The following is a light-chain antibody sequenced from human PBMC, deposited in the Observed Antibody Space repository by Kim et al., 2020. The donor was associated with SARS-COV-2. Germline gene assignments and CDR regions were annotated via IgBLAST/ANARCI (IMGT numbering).Light chain of an antibody. CDR3: SSYTSSSAYV. CDR2: DVS. V-gene: IGLV2-14*04. Sequence: GQSITISCTGTSSDVGGYNYVSWYQQHPGKAPKFIIYDVSKRPSGVSNRFSGSKSGNTASLSISGLQAEDEADYYCSSYTSSSAYVFGTGTQLTVL. CDR1: SSDVGGYNY. J-gene: IGLJ1*01.